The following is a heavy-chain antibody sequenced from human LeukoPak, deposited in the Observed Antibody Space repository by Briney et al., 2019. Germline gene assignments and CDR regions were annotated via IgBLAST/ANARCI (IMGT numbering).Heavy chain of an antibody. Sequence: GGSLRLSCAASGFTFSSYWMSWVRQAPGKGLEWVANINQDGGKKNYVDSVKGRFTISRDNAKNSLYLHMNSLRVEDTAVYYCARDRGYSTFDNWGQGTLVTVSS. J-gene: IGHJ5*02. D-gene: IGHD4-23*01. V-gene: IGHV3-7*01. CDR3: ARDRGYSTFDN. CDR1: GFTFSSYW. CDR2: INQDGGKK.